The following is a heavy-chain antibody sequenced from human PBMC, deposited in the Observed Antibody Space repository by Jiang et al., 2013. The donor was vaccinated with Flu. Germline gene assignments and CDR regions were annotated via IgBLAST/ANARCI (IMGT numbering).Heavy chain of an antibody. CDR3: ATRARLTSYDAFDV. Sequence: SCKGSGYSFTTYWIGWVRQMPGKGLEWMGIIYPDDSDTTYSPSFGGQVTISVDKSISTAYLQWSSLKASDTAMYYCATRARLTSYDAFDVWGQGTMVIVSS. J-gene: IGHJ3*01. CDR1: GYSFTTYW. V-gene: IGHV5-51*01. D-gene: IGHD6-19*01. CDR2: IYPDDSDT.